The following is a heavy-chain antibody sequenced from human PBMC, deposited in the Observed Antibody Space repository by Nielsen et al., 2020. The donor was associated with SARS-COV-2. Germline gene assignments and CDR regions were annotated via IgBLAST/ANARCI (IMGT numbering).Heavy chain of an antibody. CDR3: AREDDSSGSFDY. Sequence: GGSLRLSCAASGFTFSSYTMSWVRQAPGKGLEWVSVIYRGGSIYYADSVKGRFTISRDNSKNTLYLQMNSLRAEDTAVYYCAREDDSSGSFDYWGQGTLVTVSS. CDR1: GFTFSSYT. CDR2: IYRGGSI. J-gene: IGHJ4*02. D-gene: IGHD3-22*01. V-gene: IGHV3-53*01.